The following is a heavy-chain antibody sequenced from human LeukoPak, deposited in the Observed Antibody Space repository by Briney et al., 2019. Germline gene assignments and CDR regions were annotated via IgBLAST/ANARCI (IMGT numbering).Heavy chain of an antibody. CDR3: AREYYDFWSGPLYYYYYYMDV. D-gene: IGHD3-3*01. V-gene: IGHV3-48*01. J-gene: IGHJ6*03. CDR1: GFAFSSYS. Sequence: GGSLRLSCAASGFAFSSYSMNWVRQAPGKGLEWVSYISSSSSTIYYADSVKGRFTISRDNAKNSLYLRMNSLRAEDTAVYYCAREYYDFWSGPLYYYYYYMDVWGKGTTVTVSS. CDR2: ISSSSSTI.